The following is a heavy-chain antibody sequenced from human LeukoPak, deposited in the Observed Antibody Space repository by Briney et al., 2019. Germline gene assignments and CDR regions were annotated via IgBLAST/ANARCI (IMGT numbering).Heavy chain of an antibody. V-gene: IGHV4-59*01. CDR3: ARHGTISSESYFDY. CDR1: GGSISSYY. J-gene: IGHJ4*02. Sequence: PSETLSLTCTVSGGSISSYYWSWIRQSPGKGLEWIGYIYYGGSTDYNPSLKSRVTISKDTSKTQFSLRLSSVTAADTAVYYCARHGTISSESYFDYWGQGALVTVSS. D-gene: IGHD1-14*01. CDR2: IYYGGST.